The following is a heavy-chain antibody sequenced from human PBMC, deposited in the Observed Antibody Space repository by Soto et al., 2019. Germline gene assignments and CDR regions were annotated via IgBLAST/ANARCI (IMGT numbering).Heavy chain of an antibody. CDR2: ISSSGTYT. Sequence: GGSLRLSCAASGFAFSTYSMKWVRQAPGKGLEWVASISSSGTYTYYADSVKGRFTISRDNAKNSLYLHMNSLRAEDTAVYYCARGRISPRIAAAGHDVFDIWGQGTMVTVSS. J-gene: IGHJ3*02. CDR3: ARGRISPRIAAAGHDVFDI. D-gene: IGHD6-13*01. V-gene: IGHV3-21*01. CDR1: GFAFSTYS.